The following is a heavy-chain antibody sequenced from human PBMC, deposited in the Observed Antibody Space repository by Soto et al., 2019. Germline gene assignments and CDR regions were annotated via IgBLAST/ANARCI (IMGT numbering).Heavy chain of an antibody. V-gene: IGHV4-30-2*01. J-gene: IGHJ4*02. CDR3: GKERRGSGWSVCNF. Sequence: PSETLSLTCAVSGGSISSGGYSWSWIRQPPGKGLEWIGYVFHSGSTYYSPSLQSQVTISIDGSKNQFYLELASVTAADTAVYYCGKERRGSGWSVCNFWGQGALVTVSS. D-gene: IGHD6-19*01. CDR1: GGSISSGGYS. CDR2: VFHSGST.